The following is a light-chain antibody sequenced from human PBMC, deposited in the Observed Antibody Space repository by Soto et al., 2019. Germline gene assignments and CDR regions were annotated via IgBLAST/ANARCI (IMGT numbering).Light chain of an antibody. CDR1: SSNIGSNY. CDR2: RND. Sequence: QSVLTQPPSASGAPGQRVTISCSGSSSNIGSNYVYWYQQLPGTAPKLLIYRNDQRPSGVPDRFSGSKSGTSASLAISGLRSEDELIYYCAAWDDSLSGVVFGGGTQLTVL. CDR3: AAWDDSLSGVV. V-gene: IGLV1-47*01. J-gene: IGLJ2*01.